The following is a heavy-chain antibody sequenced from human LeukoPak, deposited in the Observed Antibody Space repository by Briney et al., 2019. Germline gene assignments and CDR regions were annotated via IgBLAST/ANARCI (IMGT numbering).Heavy chain of an antibody. D-gene: IGHD4-17*01. CDR2: MNPNSGNT. CDR3: ARALDYGDSGGNDY. J-gene: IGHJ4*02. V-gene: IGHV1-8*02. Sequence: ASVKVSCKASGYTFTGYYMHWVRQATGQGLEWMGWMNPNSGNTGYAQKFQGRVTMTRNTSISTAYMELSSLRSEDTAVYYCARALDYGDSGGNDYWGQGTLVTVSS. CDR1: GYTFTGYY.